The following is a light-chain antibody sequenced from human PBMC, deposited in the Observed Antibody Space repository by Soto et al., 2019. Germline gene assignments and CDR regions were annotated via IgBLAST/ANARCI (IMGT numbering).Light chain of an antibody. CDR2: NNN. CDR3: SVWDDSLNGWV. CDR1: NSNIGSHT. J-gene: IGLJ3*02. Sequence: QLVLTQPPSASGTPGQRVTISCSGSNSNIGSHTVNWYHQFPGTAPKLLMHNNNQRPSGVPDRFSGSKSGTSASLAIIGLQSEDEADYYCSVWDDSLNGWVFGGGTKLTVL. V-gene: IGLV1-44*01.